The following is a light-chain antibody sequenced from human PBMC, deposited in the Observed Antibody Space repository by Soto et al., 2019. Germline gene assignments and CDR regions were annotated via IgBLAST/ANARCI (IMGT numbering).Light chain of an antibody. J-gene: IGLJ1*01. Sequence: PVLAPLSSSPSFPGSSGQVPLPLGSGERSYIIAWHQQQPGKAPRYLIKLEGSGRYNKGSGIPDRFSGSSSGADRYLTISNLQSEDEAVYYCETWDSNTYVFGTGTKVTVL. CDR3: ETWDSNTYV. V-gene: IGLV4-60*03. CDR1: SGERSYI. CDR2: LEGSGRY.